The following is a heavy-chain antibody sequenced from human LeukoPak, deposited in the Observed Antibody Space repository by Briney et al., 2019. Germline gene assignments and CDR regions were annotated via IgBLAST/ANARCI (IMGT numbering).Heavy chain of an antibody. Sequence: PGGSLRLSCAASGFIFSDAWLSWVRQAPGKGLEWVGRIGVKTEGGTTNYAAPVNGRFTISRDDSQNTLYLQMNSLKTEDTAVYYCTTDFCLASATTGGYWGQGTLVTVSS. J-gene: IGHJ1*01. CDR1: GFIFSDAW. CDR2: IGVKTEGGTT. D-gene: IGHD6-13*01. V-gene: IGHV3-15*04. CDR3: TTDFCLASATTGGY.